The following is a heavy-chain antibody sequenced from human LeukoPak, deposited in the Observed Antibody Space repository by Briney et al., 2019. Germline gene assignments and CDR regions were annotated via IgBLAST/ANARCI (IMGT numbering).Heavy chain of an antibody. J-gene: IGHJ3*02. Sequence: PGGSLGLSCPAPGFTFSSYAMSWVRQAPGKGLEWVSSISDSGSGTYYADSVKGRFTISRDNSKNTLYLQMNSLRAEDTAVYYCAKRTDTSGNRGGALDIWGQGTMVAVSS. CDR2: ISDSGSGT. V-gene: IGHV3-23*01. CDR3: AKRTDTSGNRGGALDI. CDR1: GFTFSSYA. D-gene: IGHD3-22*01.